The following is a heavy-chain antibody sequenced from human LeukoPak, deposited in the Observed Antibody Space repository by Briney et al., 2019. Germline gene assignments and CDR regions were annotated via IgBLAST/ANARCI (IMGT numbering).Heavy chain of an antibody. CDR2: ISSSSSYI. D-gene: IGHD2-15*01. J-gene: IGHJ5*02. CDR3: AREVRSLNIVVVVAAIAGWFDP. V-gene: IGHV3-21*01. CDR1: GFTFSSYS. Sequence: GGSLRLSCAASGFTFSSYSMNWVRQAPGKGLEWVSSISSSSSYIYYADSVKCRFTISRDNAKNSLYLQMNSLRAEDTAVYYCAREVRSLNIVVVVAAIAGWFDPWGQGTLVTVSS.